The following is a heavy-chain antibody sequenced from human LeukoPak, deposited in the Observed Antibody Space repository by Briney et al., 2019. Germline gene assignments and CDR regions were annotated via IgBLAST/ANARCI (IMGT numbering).Heavy chain of an antibody. Sequence: PGGSLRLSCAASGFTFSSYGMHWVRQAPGKGRKGVAVISYDGSNKYYADSVKGRFTISRDNSKNTLYLQMNSLRAEDTAVYYCAKDHYYDSSGSDAFDIWGQGTMVTVSS. J-gene: IGHJ3*02. CDR1: GFTFSSYG. V-gene: IGHV3-30*18. CDR2: ISYDGSNK. D-gene: IGHD3-22*01. CDR3: AKDHYYDSSGSDAFDI.